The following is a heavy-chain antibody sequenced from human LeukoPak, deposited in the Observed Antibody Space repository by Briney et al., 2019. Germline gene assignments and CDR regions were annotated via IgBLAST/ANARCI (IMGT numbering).Heavy chain of an antibody. CDR3: AREGYYYGMDV. V-gene: IGHV4-61*01. CDR1: GGSVSSGSYY. Sequence: SETLSLTCTVSGGSVSSGSYYWSWIRQPPGKGLEWIGYIYYSGSTNYNPSLKSRVTISVDTSKNQFSLELSSVTAADTAVYYCAREGYYYGMDVWGQGTTVTVSS. J-gene: IGHJ6*02. CDR2: IYYSGST.